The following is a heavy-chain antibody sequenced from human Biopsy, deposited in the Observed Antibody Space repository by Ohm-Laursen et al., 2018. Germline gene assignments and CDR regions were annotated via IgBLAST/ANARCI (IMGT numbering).Heavy chain of an antibody. CDR2: IYYTGST. CDR1: GGSISSYY. D-gene: IGHD1-26*01. CDR3: ARHAPSYSGSYWRYFDL. J-gene: IGHJ2*01. Sequence: TLSLTCTVSGGSISSYYWSWIRQPPGKGLEWIGYIYYTGSTNYNPSLKSRVTISVDTSMNPLSLRLTPVTAADKAVYYCARHAPSYSGSYWRYFDLWGRGTLVTVSS. V-gene: IGHV4-59*08.